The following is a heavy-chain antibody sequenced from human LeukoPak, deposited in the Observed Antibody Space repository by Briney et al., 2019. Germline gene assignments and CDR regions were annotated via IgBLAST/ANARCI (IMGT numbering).Heavy chain of an antibody. Sequence: GASVKVSCKASGGTFSSYAMSWVRQAPGKGLEWVSAISGSGGSTYYADSVKGRFTISRDNSKNTLYLQMNSLRAEDTAVYYCAKDIPTGYTGFFDYWGQGTLVTVSS. J-gene: IGHJ4*02. CDR2: ISGSGGST. CDR3: AKDIPTGYTGFFDY. CDR1: GGTFSSYA. D-gene: IGHD5-24*01. V-gene: IGHV3-23*01.